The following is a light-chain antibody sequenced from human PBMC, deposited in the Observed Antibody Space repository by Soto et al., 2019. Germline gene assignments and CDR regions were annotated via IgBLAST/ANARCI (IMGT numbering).Light chain of an antibody. CDR1: QGINSY. J-gene: IGKJ1*01. Sequence: DIQLTQSPSVLSASVGDRVTITCRASQGINSYLAWYQQKPGKVPKLLIYAASTLHSGVPSRFSGSGSGTEITLTISSLQAEDFATYYYQQLNSFPRTVRQGTEVEIK. V-gene: IGKV1-9*01. CDR2: AAS. CDR3: QQLNSFPRT.